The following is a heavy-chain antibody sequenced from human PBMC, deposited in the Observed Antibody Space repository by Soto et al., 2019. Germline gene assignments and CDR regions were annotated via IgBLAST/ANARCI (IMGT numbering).Heavy chain of an antibody. CDR3: AQHDDYQNDAVDV. J-gene: IGHJ3*01. CDR1: GFTFRSYG. Sequence: QVRLVESGGGVVQPGRSLRLSCAASGFTFRSYGMHWVRQAPGKGLEWVALISYDGSDEYYADSMQGRFSMSRDNSKAPLYVHINGQSVADTAVYYCAQHDDYQNDAVDVWGQGTMVTVSS. CDR2: ISYDGSDE. V-gene: IGHV3-30*18. D-gene: IGHD4-17*01.